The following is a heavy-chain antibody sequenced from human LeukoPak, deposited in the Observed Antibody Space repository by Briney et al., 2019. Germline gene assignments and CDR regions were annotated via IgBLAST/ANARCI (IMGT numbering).Heavy chain of an antibody. V-gene: IGHV1-2*02. CDR2: INPNSGAT. Sequence: ASVKVSCKASGYTFTGFYIHWVRQAPGQGLEWMGWINPNSGATNYAQKFQGRVTMTRDTSISTAYMELSRLRSDDTAVYYCARESYYYGSGDDYWGQGTLVTVSS. CDR1: GYTFTGFY. J-gene: IGHJ4*02. D-gene: IGHD3-10*01. CDR3: ARESYYYGSGDDY.